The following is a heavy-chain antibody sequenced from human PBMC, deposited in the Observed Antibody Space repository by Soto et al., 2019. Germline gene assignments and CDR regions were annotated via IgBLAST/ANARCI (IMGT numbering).Heavy chain of an antibody. J-gene: IGHJ4*02. Sequence: QVQLVQSGAEVKKLGASVKVSCKASGYTFTAYYINWVRQAPGQGLEWEGWINPNSGDTNYAQRFQGWATMTGDRSVRTAYMDLITRRSDDTAVYYCARGGYTYGYGLDSWGQGTLVTVSS. CDR1: GYTFTAYY. CDR2: INPNSGDT. V-gene: IGHV1-2*04. D-gene: IGHD5-18*01. CDR3: ARGGYTYGYGLDS.